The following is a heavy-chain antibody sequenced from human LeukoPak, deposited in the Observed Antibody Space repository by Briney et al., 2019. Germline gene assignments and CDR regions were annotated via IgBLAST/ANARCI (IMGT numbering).Heavy chain of an antibody. Sequence: PGGSLRLSCAASGFTFSSYSMNWVRQAPGKGLEWVSSMSGRDDKTYYTDSAKGRFTISRDNSKNTLYLQMNSLRAEDTALYYCARVAYDSFGHYYHDYFDHWGQGTLVTVSS. CDR2: MSGRDDKT. J-gene: IGHJ4*02. V-gene: IGHV3-23*01. CDR1: GFTFSSYS. CDR3: ARVAYDSFGHYYHDYFDH. D-gene: IGHD3-22*01.